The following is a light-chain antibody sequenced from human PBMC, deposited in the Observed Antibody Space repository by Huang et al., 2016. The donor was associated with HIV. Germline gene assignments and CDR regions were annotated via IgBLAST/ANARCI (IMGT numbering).Light chain of an antibody. J-gene: IGKJ5*01. CDR3: QQYDNWPLT. V-gene: IGKV3-15*01. CDR1: HSVSSN. CDR2: GAS. Sequence: ERVMTQSPATLSVAPGERVTLSCRASHSVSSNLAWYQQKPGQAPRLLIHGASTRATGIPASVSGSGSGTEFTLAISSLQSEYSGVYFCQQYDNWPLTFGQGTRLEIK.